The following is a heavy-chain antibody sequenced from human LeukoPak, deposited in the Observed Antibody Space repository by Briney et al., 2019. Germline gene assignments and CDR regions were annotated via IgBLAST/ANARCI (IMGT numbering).Heavy chain of an antibody. Sequence: GASVKVSCKASGYTFTSYDINWVRQATGQGLEWMGWMNPNSGNTGYAQKFQGRVTMTRDMSTSTVYMELSSLRSEDTAVYYCARGPIVGAQSDFDYWGQGTLVTVSS. CDR1: GYTFTSYD. CDR2: MNPNSGNT. CDR3: ARGPIVGAQSDFDY. V-gene: IGHV1-8*02. J-gene: IGHJ4*02. D-gene: IGHD1-26*01.